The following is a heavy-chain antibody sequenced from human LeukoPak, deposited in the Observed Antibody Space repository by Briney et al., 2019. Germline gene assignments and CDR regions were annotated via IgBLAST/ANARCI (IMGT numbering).Heavy chain of an antibody. V-gene: IGHV4-59*08. CDR2: IYYSGST. Sequence: SETLSLTCTVSGGSISSYYWSWIRQPPGKGLEWIGYIYYSGSTNYNPSLKSRVTISVDTSKNQFSLKLSSVTAADTAVYYCARIMVRGVIATPHFDYWGQGTLVTVSS. D-gene: IGHD3-10*01. J-gene: IGHJ4*02. CDR1: GGSISSYY. CDR3: ARIMVRGVIATPHFDY.